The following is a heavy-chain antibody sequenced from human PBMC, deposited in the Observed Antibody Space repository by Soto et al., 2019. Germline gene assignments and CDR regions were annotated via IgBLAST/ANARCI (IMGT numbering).Heavy chain of an antibody. CDR2: IIPIPGTA. Sequence: QVQLVQSGAEVKKPGSSGKVSCKASGGTFSSYAISWVRQAPGQGLEWMGGIIPIPGTANDAQKFQGRVTITSDESTSTAYMELSSLRSEDTAVYYCARSQGSSTSLEIYYYYYYGMDVWGQGTTVTVSS. D-gene: IGHD2-2*01. J-gene: IGHJ6*02. CDR3: ARSQGSSTSLEIYYYYYYGMDV. V-gene: IGHV1-69*01. CDR1: GGTFSSYA.